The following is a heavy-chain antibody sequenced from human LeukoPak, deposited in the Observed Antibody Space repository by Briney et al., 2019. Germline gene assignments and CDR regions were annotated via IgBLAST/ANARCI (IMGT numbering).Heavy chain of an antibody. CDR3: ARFAPDDSSSNYYYYYYMDV. D-gene: IGHD6-6*01. V-gene: IGHV1-2*02. CDR1: GYTFTGYY. Sequence: ASVKVSCKASGYTFTGYYMHWVRQAPGQGLEWMGWINPNSGGTNYAQKFQGRVTMTRDTSISTAYMELSRLRSDDTAVYYCARFAPDDSSSNYYYYYYMDVWGKGTTVTVSS. CDR2: INPNSGGT. J-gene: IGHJ6*03.